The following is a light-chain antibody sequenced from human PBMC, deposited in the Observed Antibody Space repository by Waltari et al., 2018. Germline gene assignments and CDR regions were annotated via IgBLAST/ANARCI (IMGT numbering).Light chain of an antibody. V-gene: IGLV8-61*01. CDR3: ALQIRGAIWV. J-gene: IGLJ3*02. Sequence: QTVVTQEPSFSVSPGGTVTLTCGLTSGSVSSTYNPSWFQQTPGQAPRPLIYSTNIRPTGVPDRFIGSILGNKAALTITGAQADDESDYYCALQIRGAIWVVGGGTKLTVL. CDR2: STN. CDR1: SGSVSSTYN.